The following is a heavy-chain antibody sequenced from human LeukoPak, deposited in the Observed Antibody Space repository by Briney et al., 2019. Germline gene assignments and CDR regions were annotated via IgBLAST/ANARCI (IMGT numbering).Heavy chain of an antibody. J-gene: IGHJ4*02. V-gene: IGHV3-48*01. D-gene: IGHD2-2*01. CDR2: ISSSSTI. CDR1: GFTFSSYS. Sequence: GGSLRLSCAASGFTFSSYSMNWVRQAPGKGLGWVSYISSSSTIYYADSVKGRFTISRDNAKNSLYLQMNSLRAEDTAVYYCARDGYVVPAAIDYWGQGTLVTVSS. CDR3: ARDGYVVPAAIDY.